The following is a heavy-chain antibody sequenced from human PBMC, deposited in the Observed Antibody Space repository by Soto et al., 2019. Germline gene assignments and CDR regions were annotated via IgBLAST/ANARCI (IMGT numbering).Heavy chain of an antibody. CDR3: ARASSIAALFLFGMDA. V-gene: IGHV1-18*04. D-gene: IGHD6-6*01. Sequence: ASVKVSCKASGYTFTSYGISWVRQAPGQGLEWMGWISAYNGNTNYAQKLQGRVTMTTDTSTSTAYMELRSLRSDDTAVYYCARASSIAALFLFGMDAWGQGTTVTVSS. CDR1: GYTFTSYG. CDR2: ISAYNGNT. J-gene: IGHJ6*02.